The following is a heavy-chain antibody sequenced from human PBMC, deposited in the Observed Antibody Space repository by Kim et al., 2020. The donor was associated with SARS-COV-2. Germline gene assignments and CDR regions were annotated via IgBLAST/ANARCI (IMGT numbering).Heavy chain of an antibody. V-gene: IGHV4-59*13. Sequence: SETLSLTCTVSGGSISSYYWSWIRQPPGKGLEWIGYIYYSGSTNYNPSLKSRVTISVDTSKNQFSLKLSSVTAADTAVYYCARMGRSVFAFDIWGQGTMVTVSS. CDR1: GGSISSYY. CDR2: IYYSGST. CDR3: ARMGRSVFAFDI. J-gene: IGHJ3*02. D-gene: IGHD2-15*01.